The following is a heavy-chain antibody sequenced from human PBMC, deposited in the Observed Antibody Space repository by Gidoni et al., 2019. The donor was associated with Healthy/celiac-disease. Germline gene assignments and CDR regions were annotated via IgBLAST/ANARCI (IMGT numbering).Heavy chain of an antibody. V-gene: IGHV4-38-2*02. D-gene: IGHD2-15*01. CDR1: GYSISSGYY. J-gene: IGHJ4*02. Sequence: QVQLQESGPGLVKPSETLSLTCTVSGYSISSGYYWDWIRQPPGKGLEWIGSISQSGRLYYNPSPTSRVAISVDTAKNQSSLKLRSVTAADTVVYYCARVVVTSTYFFDYWGQGTLVPVSS. CDR2: ISQSGRL. CDR3: ARVVVTSTYFFDY.